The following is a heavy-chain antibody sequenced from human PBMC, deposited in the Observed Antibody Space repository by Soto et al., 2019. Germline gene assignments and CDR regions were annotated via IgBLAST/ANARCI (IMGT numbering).Heavy chain of an antibody. CDR2: ISSTTNYI. CDR1: CFTFSRYS. CDR3: ARESEDLTSNFDY. Sequence: VGSLRLSCAASCFTFSRYSMNWVRQAPGKGLEWVSSISSTTNYIYYADSMKGRFTVSRDNAKNSVYLDMNSLSAEDTAVYYCARESEDLTSNFDYWGQGTLVTVSS. V-gene: IGHV3-21*01. J-gene: IGHJ4*02.